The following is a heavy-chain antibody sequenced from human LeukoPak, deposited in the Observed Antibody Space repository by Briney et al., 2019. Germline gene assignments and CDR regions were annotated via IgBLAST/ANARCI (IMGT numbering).Heavy chain of an antibody. V-gene: IGHV4-34*01. CDR3: ARGGGNQLLPFDY. Sequence: SETLSLTCAVYGGSFSGYYWSWIRQPPGKGLEWIGEINHSGSTNYNPSLKSRVTISVDTSKNQFSLKLSSVTAADTAVYYCARGGGNQLLPFDYWGQGTLVTVSS. CDR1: GGSFSGYY. D-gene: IGHD2-2*01. J-gene: IGHJ4*02. CDR2: INHSGST.